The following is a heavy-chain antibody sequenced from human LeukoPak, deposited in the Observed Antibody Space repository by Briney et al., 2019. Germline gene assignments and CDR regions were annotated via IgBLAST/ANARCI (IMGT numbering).Heavy chain of an antibody. Sequence: VASVKVSCKASGGTFSSYTISWVRQAPGQGLEWMGRIIPILGIANYAQKFQGGVTITADKSTSTAYMELSSLRSEDTAVYYCARDVWGRDYFDYWGQGTLVTVSS. J-gene: IGHJ4*02. V-gene: IGHV1-69*04. CDR2: IIPILGIA. CDR1: GGTFSSYT. CDR3: ARDVWGRDYFDY. D-gene: IGHD3-16*01.